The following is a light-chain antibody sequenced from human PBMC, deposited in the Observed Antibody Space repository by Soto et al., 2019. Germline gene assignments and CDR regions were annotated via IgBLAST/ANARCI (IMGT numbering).Light chain of an antibody. CDR3: LLYYGGAYV. Sequence: QTVVTQEPSLTVSPGGTVTLTCASSTGAVTSGYYPNWFQQKPGQAPRSLIYSISNKHSWTPARFSGSLLGGKPALTLSGVQPEDEAEYYCLLYYGGAYVFGTGTKVTVL. CDR2: SIS. CDR1: TGAVTSGYY. J-gene: IGLJ1*01. V-gene: IGLV7-43*01.